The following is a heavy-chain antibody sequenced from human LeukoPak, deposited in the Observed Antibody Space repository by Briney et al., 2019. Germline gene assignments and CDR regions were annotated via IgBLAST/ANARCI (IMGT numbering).Heavy chain of an antibody. CDR3: ARTDTNKSYNGDWYGMDV. Sequence: PGGSLRLPCAASGFTFSGYWMHWVRHAPGKGLVWVSCIKSDGSSTSIADSAKGRFTISRDNAKNTVYLQMNSLRAEDTAVYYCARTDTNKSYNGDWYGMDVWGQGTTVTVSS. D-gene: IGHD1-1*01. J-gene: IGHJ6*02. V-gene: IGHV3-74*01. CDR1: GFTFSGYW. CDR2: IKSDGSST.